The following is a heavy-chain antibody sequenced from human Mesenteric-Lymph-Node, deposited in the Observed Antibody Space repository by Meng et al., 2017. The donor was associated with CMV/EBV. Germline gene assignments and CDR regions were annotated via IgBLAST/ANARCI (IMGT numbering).Heavy chain of an antibody. CDR3: ARAVAGTESFDY. CDR1: GYTFTDYH. CDR2: INPSSGVT. Sequence: ASVKVSCKASGYTFTDYHMHWVRQAPGQGLEWMGWINPSSGVTDYAQQFQDRVTMTWDTSITTAAMELSRLTSDDTAVYYCARAVAGTESFDYWGQGTLVTVSS. J-gene: IGHJ4*02. V-gene: IGHV1-2*02. D-gene: IGHD6-19*01.